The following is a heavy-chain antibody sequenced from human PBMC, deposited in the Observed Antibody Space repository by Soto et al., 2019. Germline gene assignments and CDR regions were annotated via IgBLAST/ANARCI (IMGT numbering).Heavy chain of an antibody. Sequence: SQTLSLTCAISGDSVSSNSATWNWIRQSPSRGLEWLGRTFYRSGWYNDYAVSVESRLTINPDTSKNQFSLHLNSVTPADTAVYHCSRDVVTNTYGGAGMDVWGQVTTVTLSS. CDR3: SRDVVTNTYGGAGMDV. V-gene: IGHV6-1*01. CDR2: TFYRSGWYN. CDR1: GDSVSSNSAT. J-gene: IGHJ6*02. D-gene: IGHD4-17*01.